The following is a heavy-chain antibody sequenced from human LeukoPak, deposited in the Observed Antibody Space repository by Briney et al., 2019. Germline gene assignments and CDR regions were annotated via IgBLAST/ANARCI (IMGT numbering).Heavy chain of an antibody. Sequence: MSSETLSLACTVSGGSISSYCWSWIRQPAGKGLEWIGRIYTSGSTNYNPSLKSRVTISVDKSKNQFSLKLSSVTAADTAVYYCARDHQQSNWFDPWGQGTLVTVSS. CDR2: IYTSGST. CDR1: GGSISSYC. D-gene: IGHD4-11*01. CDR3: ARDHQQSNWFDP. V-gene: IGHV4-4*07. J-gene: IGHJ5*02.